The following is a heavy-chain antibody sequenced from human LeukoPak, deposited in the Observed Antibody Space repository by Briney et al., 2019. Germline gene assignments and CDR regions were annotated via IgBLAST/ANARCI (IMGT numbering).Heavy chain of an antibody. Sequence: GGSLRLSCAASGFTFDDYGMSWVRQAPGKGLEWVSGINWNGGSTGYADSVKGRFTISRENAKNSLYLQMNSLRAEDTALYHCVRDYREYRLLWTDAFDIWGQGTMVTVSS. CDR1: GFTFDDYG. V-gene: IGHV3-20*01. J-gene: IGHJ3*02. CDR3: VRDYREYRLLWTDAFDI. D-gene: IGHD2-2*01. CDR2: INWNGGST.